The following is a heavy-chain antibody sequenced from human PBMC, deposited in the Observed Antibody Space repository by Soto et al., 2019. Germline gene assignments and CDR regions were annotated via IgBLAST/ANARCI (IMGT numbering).Heavy chain of an antibody. D-gene: IGHD3-3*01. CDR2: IYYSGST. CDR3: VFLPYDFWSGYPSFGMDV. CDR1: GGSISSDY. J-gene: IGHJ6*02. V-gene: IGHV4-59*13. Sequence: SETLSLTCTVSGGSISSDYWSWIRQPPGNGLEWIGYIYYSGSTNYNPSLKSRVTISVDTSKNQFSLKLSSVTAADTAVYYCVFLPYDFWSGYPSFGMDVWGQATTVTVSS.